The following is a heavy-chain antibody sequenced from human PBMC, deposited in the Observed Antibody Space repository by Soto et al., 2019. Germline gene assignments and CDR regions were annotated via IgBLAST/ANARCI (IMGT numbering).Heavy chain of an antibody. D-gene: IGHD1-26*01. CDR3: GKGRSYYNYYGGDV. CDR2: IIDSGGST. J-gene: IGHJ6*02. V-gene: IGHV3-23*01. CDR1: GFTFSSCA. Sequence: EVHLLESGGALVQPGGSLRLSCAASGFTFSSCAMGWVRQAPGKGLEWVSDIIDSGGSTYYEDAVKGRFTISRDNSKSTLYLQMNSLRAEDTAVYYCGKGRSYYNYYGGDVWGQGSTVTVPS.